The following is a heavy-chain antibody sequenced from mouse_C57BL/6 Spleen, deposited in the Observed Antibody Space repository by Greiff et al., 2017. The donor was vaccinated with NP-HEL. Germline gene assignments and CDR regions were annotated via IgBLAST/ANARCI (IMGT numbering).Heavy chain of an antibody. J-gene: IGHJ2*01. Sequence: QVQLQQPGAELVKPGASVKMSCKASGYTFTSYWITWVKQRPGQGLEWIGDIYPGSGSTNYNEKFKSKATLTVDTSSSTAYMLLSSLTSEDSAVYYCARIITTVVADYWGQGTTLTVSS. V-gene: IGHV1-55*01. CDR2: IYPGSGST. D-gene: IGHD1-1*01. CDR1: GYTFTSYW. CDR3: ARIITTVVADY.